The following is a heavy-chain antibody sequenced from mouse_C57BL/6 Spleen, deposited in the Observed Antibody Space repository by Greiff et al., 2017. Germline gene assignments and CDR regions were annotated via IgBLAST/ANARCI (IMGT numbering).Heavy chain of an antibody. CDR1: GYTFTEYT. Sequence: VMLVESGAELVKPGASVKLSCKASGYTFTEYTIHWVKQRSGQGLEWIGWFYPGSGSIKYNEKFKDRATLTADKSSSTVYMELSRLTSEDSAVYFCARHERGYDYDGYAMDYWGQGTSVTVSS. D-gene: IGHD2-4*01. CDR2: FYPGSGSI. V-gene: IGHV1-62-2*01. CDR3: ARHERGYDYDGYAMDY. J-gene: IGHJ4*01.